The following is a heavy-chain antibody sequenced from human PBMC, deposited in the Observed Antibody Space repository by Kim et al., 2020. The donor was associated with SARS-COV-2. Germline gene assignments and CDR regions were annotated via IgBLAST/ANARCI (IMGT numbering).Heavy chain of an antibody. CDR3: ARPRVSCSGGSCYAWLGYYYYYGMDV. CDR1: GFTFSSYS. D-gene: IGHD2-15*01. V-gene: IGHV3-48*02. J-gene: IGHJ6*02. Sequence: GGSLRLSCAASGFTFSSYSMNWVRQAPGKGLEWVSYISSSSTIYYADSVKGRFTISRDNAKNSLYLQMNSLRDEDTAVYYCARPRVSCSGGSCYAWLGYYYYYGMDVWGQGTTVTVSS. CDR2: ISSSSTI.